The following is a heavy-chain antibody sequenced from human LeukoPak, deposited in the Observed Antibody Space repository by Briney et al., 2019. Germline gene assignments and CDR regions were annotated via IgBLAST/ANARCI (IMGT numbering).Heavy chain of an antibody. Sequence: GASVKVSCKASGGTFSTYAFTWVRQAPGLGLEWMGGIVPIFPTANYAQTLQGRVTITADEFTSTTYMELSSLTSEDTAVYFCARDTTFDFQTSYYPPGAFDIWGQGTRVTVSS. CDR1: GGTFSTYA. J-gene: IGHJ3*02. V-gene: IGHV1-69*13. CDR2: IVPIFPTA. D-gene: IGHD3-9*01. CDR3: ARDTTFDFQTSYYPPGAFDI.